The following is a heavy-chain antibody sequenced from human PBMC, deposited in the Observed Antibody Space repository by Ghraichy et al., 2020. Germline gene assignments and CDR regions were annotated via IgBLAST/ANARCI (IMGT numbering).Heavy chain of an antibody. CDR3: ARVYSGYDYNWFDP. J-gene: IGHJ5*02. CDR2: IYYSGST. V-gene: IGHV4-30-4*01. CDR1: GGSISSGDYY. Sequence: SLNISCTVSGGSISSGDYYWSWIRQPPGKGLEWIGYIYYSGSTYYNPSLKSRVTISVDTSKNQFSLKLSSVTAADTAVYYCARVYSGYDYNWFDPWGQGTLVTVSS. D-gene: IGHD5-12*01.